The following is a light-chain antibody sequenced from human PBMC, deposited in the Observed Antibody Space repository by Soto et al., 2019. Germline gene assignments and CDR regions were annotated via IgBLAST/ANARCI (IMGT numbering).Light chain of an antibody. J-gene: IGLJ1*01. CDR2: DVS. CDR1: SIDVGGYNY. CDR3: CSYVGRNTYV. V-gene: IGLV2-11*01. Sequence: QSALTQPRSASGSPGQSITISCTGTSIDVGGYNYVFWYQQHPAKAPKLIIFDVSKRPSGVPNRFSGSKSGNTASLTISGLRAEDEADYYCCSYVGRNTYVFGTGTKVTVL.